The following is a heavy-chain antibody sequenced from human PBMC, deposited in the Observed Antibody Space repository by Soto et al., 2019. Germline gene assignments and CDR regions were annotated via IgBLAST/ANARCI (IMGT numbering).Heavy chain of an antibody. CDR2: ISGSGNYT. V-gene: IGHV3-21*01. Sequence: SLRLSCAASGFTFSTYSMNWVRQAPGKGLEWVSSISGSGNYTHYADFLRGRFTISRDNAKTSLYLQMNSLRAEDTAVYYCAREGINNYNEYYFDSWGQGTVVTVSS. CDR3: AREGINNYNEYYFDS. J-gene: IGHJ4*02. D-gene: IGHD4-4*01. CDR1: GFTFSTYS.